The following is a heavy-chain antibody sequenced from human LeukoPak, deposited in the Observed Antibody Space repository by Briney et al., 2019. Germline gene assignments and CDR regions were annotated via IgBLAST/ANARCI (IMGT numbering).Heavy chain of an antibody. Sequence: SETLSLTCTVSRGSISSSSYYWGWIRHPPGKGLEWLGSIYYSGSIYYNPSLKSRVPITVDTSKNQFSLKLSSVAAADTAVYYCAIHLGSSGWVYYYYYYMDVWGKGTTVTVSS. CDR1: RGSISSSSYY. D-gene: IGHD6-19*01. CDR3: AIHLGSSGWVYYYYYYMDV. V-gene: IGHV4-39*01. J-gene: IGHJ6*03. CDR2: IYYSGSI.